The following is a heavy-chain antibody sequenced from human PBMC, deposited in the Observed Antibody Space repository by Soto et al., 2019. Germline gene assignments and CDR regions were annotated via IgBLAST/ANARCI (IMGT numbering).Heavy chain of an antibody. D-gene: IGHD3-3*01. CDR2: IYPGDSDT. J-gene: IGHJ6*02. CDR1: GYSFTIYC. CDR3: ARGITIFGVVSGAYYYYGMDV. V-gene: IGHV5-51*01. Sequence: PGESLKISGKGSGYSFTIYCIGWVRQMPWKGLEWMGIIYPGDSDTRYSPSFQGQVTISADKSISTAYLQWSSLKASDTAMYYCARGITIFGVVSGAYYYYGMDVWGQGTTVTVSS.